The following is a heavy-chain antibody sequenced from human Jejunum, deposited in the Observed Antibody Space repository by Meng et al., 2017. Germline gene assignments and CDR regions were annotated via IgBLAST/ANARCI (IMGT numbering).Heavy chain of an antibody. D-gene: IGHD6-19*01. V-gene: IGHV3-7*01. CDR3: ARVSSDWQPR. CDR2: IRQDGSEK. J-gene: IGHJ4*02. Sequence: GGSLRLSCATSGFAFSTYWMTWVRQAPGKGLEWVANIRQDGSEKYYMDSVKGRFTISRDNTKNSLYLEMSSLRVDDTAVYYCARVSSDWQPRWGQGNLV. CDR1: GFAFSTYW.